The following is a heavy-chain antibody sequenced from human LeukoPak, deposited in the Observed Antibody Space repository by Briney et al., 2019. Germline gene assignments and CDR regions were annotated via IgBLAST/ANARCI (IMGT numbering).Heavy chain of an antibody. V-gene: IGHV1-69*04. CDR2: IIPILGIA. J-gene: IGHJ4*02. D-gene: IGHD2-15*01. CDR1: GGTFSSYA. Sequence: ASVKVSCKASGGTFSSYAISWVRQAPGQGLEWMGRIIPILGIANYAQKFQGRVTITADKSTSTAYMELSSLRSEDTAVYYCASGTRDRYCSGGSCYGYWGQGTLVTVSS. CDR3: ASGTRDRYCSGGSCYGY.